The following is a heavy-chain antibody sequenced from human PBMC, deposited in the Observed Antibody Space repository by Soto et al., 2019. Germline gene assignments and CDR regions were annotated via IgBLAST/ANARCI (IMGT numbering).Heavy chain of an antibody. D-gene: IGHD2-8*01. Sequence: ASVKVSCKASGFTLTGYYIHWVRQAPGQGLEWMGWINPGGGGTEYAQNFQDRFTMTRDRSISTVYMEVNRLRVDDTAVYFCARDQKTYGIPTFDYWGPGTLVTVSS. CDR3: ARDQKTYGIPTFDY. CDR1: GFTLTGYY. CDR2: INPGGGGT. V-gene: IGHV1-2*02. J-gene: IGHJ4*02.